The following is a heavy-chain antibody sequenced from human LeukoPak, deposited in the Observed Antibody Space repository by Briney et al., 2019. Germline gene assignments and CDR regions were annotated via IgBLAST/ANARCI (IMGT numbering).Heavy chain of an antibody. V-gene: IGHV3-21*01. Sequence: GGSLRLSCAASGFTFSSYSMNWVRQAPGKGLEWVSSISSRSTYIYHADSVKGRFTISRDNAKNSLYLQMNSLRAEDTAVYYCARGFVEVDPWGQGTLVTVSS. D-gene: IGHD3-3*01. J-gene: IGHJ5*02. CDR2: ISSRSTYI. CDR1: GFTFSSYS. CDR3: ARGFVEVDP.